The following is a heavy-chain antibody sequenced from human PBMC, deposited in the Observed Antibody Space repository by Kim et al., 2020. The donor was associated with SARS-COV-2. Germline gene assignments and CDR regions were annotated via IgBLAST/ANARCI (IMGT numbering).Heavy chain of an antibody. V-gene: IGHV5-51*01. CDR2: IYPGDSDT. CDR3: ARHYYGSGSSIRGRARKAYYYYGMDV. J-gene: IGHJ6*02. CDR1: GYSFTSYW. D-gene: IGHD3-10*01. Sequence: GESLKISCKGSGYSFTSYWIGWVRQMPGKGLEWMGIIYPGDSDTRYSPSFQGQVTISADKSISTAYLQWSSLKASDTAMYYCARHYYGSGSSIRGRARKAYYYYGMDVWGQGTTVTVSS.